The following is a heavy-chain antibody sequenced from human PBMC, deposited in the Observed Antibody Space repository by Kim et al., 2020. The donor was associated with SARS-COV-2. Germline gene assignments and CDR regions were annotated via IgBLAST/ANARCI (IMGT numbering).Heavy chain of an antibody. V-gene: IGHV1-2*02. J-gene: IGHJ4*02. D-gene: IGHD5-18*01. CDR3: ARAGIQLPDY. CDR2: GK. Sequence: GKNYSQKLQGRVTMTRDTSISTAYMELSRLRSDDTAVYYCARAGIQLPDYWGQGTLVTVSS.